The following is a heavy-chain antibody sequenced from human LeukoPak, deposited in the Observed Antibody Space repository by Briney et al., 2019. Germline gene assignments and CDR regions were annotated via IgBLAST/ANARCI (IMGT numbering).Heavy chain of an antibody. D-gene: IGHD2-15*01. Sequence: GGSLRLSCAASGFIFSSYAMHWVRQAPGKGLEYVSAINNNGGSTYYSNSVKGRFTISRDNSKNTLYLQMGSLRAEDMAVYYCARVRCSGGGCYTSEYYFDYWGQGTLVTVS. V-gene: IGHV3-64*01. CDR1: GFIFSSYA. J-gene: IGHJ4*02. CDR2: INNNGGST. CDR3: ARVRCSGGGCYTSEYYFDY.